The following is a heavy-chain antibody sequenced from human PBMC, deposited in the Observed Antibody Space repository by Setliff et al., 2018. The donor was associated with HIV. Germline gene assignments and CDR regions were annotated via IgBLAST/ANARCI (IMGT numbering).Heavy chain of an antibody. V-gene: IGHV4-39*01. Sequence: PSETLSLPCTVSGVSFSTDMYYWGWIRQPPGKGLEWVGSVYYNGKIFYNPSLKSRVTIALDSSKNQLSLRLKSVTAADTAVYFCARRAESTTTWFSSWYSYDMDVWGQGTTVTVSS. D-gene: IGHD2-15*01. CDR2: VYYNGKI. CDR1: GVSFSTDMYY. CDR3: ARRAESTTTWFSSWYSYDMDV. J-gene: IGHJ6*02.